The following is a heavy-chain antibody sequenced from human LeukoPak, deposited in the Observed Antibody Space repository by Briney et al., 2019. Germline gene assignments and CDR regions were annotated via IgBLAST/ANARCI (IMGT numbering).Heavy chain of an antibody. CDR1: GYTFTGYY. CDR3: ARPSRYDSSGYDFDY. D-gene: IGHD3-22*01. Sequence: GASVKVSCKASGYTFTGYYMHWVRQAPGQGLEWMGWINPNSGGTNYAQKFRGRVTMTRDTSISTAYMELSRLRSDDTAVYYCARPSRYDSSGYDFDYWGQGTLVTVSS. V-gene: IGHV1-2*02. CDR2: INPNSGGT. J-gene: IGHJ4*02.